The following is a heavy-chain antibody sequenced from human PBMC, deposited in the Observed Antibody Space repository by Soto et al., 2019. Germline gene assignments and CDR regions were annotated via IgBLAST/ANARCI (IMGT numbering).Heavy chain of an antibody. CDR3: AKGGWESPNFGYYFDY. V-gene: IGHV3-53*01. Sequence: EVQLVESGGGLIQPGGSLRLSCAASGFTVSSNYMSWVRQAPGKGLEWLSVIYSGGSTYYADSVKGRFTISRDNSKNTLYLQVNSLTVEDTAVYYCAKGGWESPNFGYYFDYWGQGTLVTVSS. CDR2: IYSGGST. CDR1: GFTVSSNY. J-gene: IGHJ4*02. D-gene: IGHD1-26*01.